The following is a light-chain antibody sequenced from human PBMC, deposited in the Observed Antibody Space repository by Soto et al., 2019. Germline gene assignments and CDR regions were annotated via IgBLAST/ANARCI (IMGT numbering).Light chain of an antibody. CDR3: SSFRSSSTSYV. CDR1: SSDIGDSNY. V-gene: IGLV2-14*03. Sequence: QSVLTQPASVSGSPGQSITISCTGTSSDIGDSNYVSWYQQHPGKAPKLVIYDVSNRPPGVSNRFSGSKSANTASLTISGLQAEDEADYYCSSFRSSSTSYVFGTGTRSPS. CDR2: DVS. J-gene: IGLJ1*01.